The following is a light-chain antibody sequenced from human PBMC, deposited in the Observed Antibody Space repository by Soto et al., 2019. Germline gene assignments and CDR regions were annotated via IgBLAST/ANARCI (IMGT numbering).Light chain of an antibody. CDR2: EGS. Sequence: QSALTQPASVSGSPGQSITISCTGTSSDVGSYNLVSWYQQHPGKAPKLMIYEGSKRPSGVSNRFSGSKSGNTASLTISGLQAEDEADYYRCSYAGSSTFGVVFGGGTKLTAL. CDR3: CSYAGSSTFGVV. J-gene: IGLJ2*01. V-gene: IGLV2-23*03. CDR1: SSDVGSYNL.